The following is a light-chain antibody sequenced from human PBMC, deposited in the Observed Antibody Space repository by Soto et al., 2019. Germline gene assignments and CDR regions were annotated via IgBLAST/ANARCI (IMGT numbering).Light chain of an antibody. Sequence: QSALTQPASVSGSPGQSITISCTGTSSDVGGHNYVSWYQQHPGKAPKLIIYEVSNRPSGVSNRFSGSKSGNTSSLTISGRQAEDEADYYCASYTTSNTHVFGTGTKLTVL. V-gene: IGLV2-14*01. CDR1: SSDVGGHNY. J-gene: IGLJ1*01. CDR2: EVS. CDR3: ASYTTSNTHV.